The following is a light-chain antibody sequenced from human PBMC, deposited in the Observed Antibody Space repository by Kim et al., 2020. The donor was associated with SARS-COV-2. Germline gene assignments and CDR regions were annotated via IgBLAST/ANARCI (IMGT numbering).Light chain of an antibody. CDR3: NSRDSSGDHWV. Sequence: SSELTQDPAVSVALGQTVRITCQGDSLRGYYASWYQQKPGQAPVLVIYGKNNRPSGIPDRFSGSSSANTASLTITGAQAEDEAEYYCNSRDSSGDHWVFGGGTQLTVL. CDR2: GKN. J-gene: IGLJ3*02. V-gene: IGLV3-19*01. CDR1: SLRGYY.